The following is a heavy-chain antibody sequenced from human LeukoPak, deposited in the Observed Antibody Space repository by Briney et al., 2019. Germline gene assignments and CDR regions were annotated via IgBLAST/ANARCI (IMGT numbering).Heavy chain of an antibody. CDR3: ARGLNVDTAMVPPPKSDYYYYGMDV. CDR1: GFTVSSNY. J-gene: IGHJ6*02. V-gene: IGHV3-53*01. Sequence: PGGSLRLSCAASGFTVSSNYMSWVRQAPGKGLEWVSVIYSGGSTYYADSVKGRFTISRDNSKNTLYLQMNSLRAEDTAVYYCARGLNVDTAMVPPPKSDYYYYGMDVWGQGTTVTVSS. D-gene: IGHD5-18*01. CDR2: IYSGGST.